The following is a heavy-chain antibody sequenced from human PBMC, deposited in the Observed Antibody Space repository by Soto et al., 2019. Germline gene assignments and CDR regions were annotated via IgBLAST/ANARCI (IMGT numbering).Heavy chain of an antibody. V-gene: IGHV4-4*07. CDR2: IYATGTT. D-gene: IGHD2-8*01. CDR3: ARAPVGMDSINFFDH. CDR1: GASISGFY. J-gene: IGHJ4*02. Sequence: PSETLSLTCTVSGASISGFYWSWIRKSAGKGLEWIGRIYATGTTDYNPSLKSRVMMSVDTSKKQFSLKLRSVTAADTAVYYCARAPVGMDSINFFDHWGQGIRVTVSS.